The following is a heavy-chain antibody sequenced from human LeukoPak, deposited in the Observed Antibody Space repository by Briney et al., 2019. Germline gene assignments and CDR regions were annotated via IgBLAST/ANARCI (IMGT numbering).Heavy chain of an antibody. CDR1: GFTFSSYW. CDR2: IKQDGSEK. J-gene: IGHJ4*02. V-gene: IGHV3-7*01. Sequence: GGSLRLSCAASGFTFSSYWMSWVRQAPGKGLEWVANIKQDGSEKYYVDSVKGRFTISRDNAKNSLYLQMNSLRAEDTAVYYCARGITSGSYLFDYWGQGTLVTVSS. CDR3: ARGITSGSYLFDY. D-gene: IGHD1-26*01.